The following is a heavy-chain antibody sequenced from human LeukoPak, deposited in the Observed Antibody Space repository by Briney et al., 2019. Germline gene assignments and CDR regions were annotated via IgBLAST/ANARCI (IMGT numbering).Heavy chain of an antibody. Sequence: GGSPRLSCVASGLSFGNYWMDWVRQAPGKGLEWVGNIKQDGSEKYYVDSVKGRFTISRDNAKNPLYLDMNSLRVEDTAIYYCTRDFDPWGQGTLVTVSS. CDR3: TRDFDP. CDR1: GLSFGNYW. CDR2: IKQDGSEK. V-gene: IGHV3-7*01. J-gene: IGHJ5*02.